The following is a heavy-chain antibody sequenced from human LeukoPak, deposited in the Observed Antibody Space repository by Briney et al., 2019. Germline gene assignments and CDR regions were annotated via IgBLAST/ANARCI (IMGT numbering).Heavy chain of an antibody. V-gene: IGHV4-38-2*02. J-gene: IGHJ4*02. CDR1: GYPIRNGYH. CDR2: INYGGNT. CDR3: ARLWSTSCKGGSCPHQPNY. D-gene: IGHD2-15*01. Sequence: SETLSLTCSVSGYPIRNGYHWGWIRQPPGKGLEWIGTINYGGNTYYNLSLKSRVIIFLDTSKNQFSLKLSSVTAADAAVYYCARLWSTSCKGGSCPHQPNYWGQGTRVTVPS.